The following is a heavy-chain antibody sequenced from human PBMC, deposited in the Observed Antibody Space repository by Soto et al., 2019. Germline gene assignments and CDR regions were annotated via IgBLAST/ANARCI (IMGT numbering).Heavy chain of an antibody. D-gene: IGHD6-13*01. CDR1: GSPFTSSG. CDR3: ARMPTYSSSWYVTFDY. V-gene: IGHV1-18*01. J-gene: IGHJ4*02. Sequence: APVKASCKAPGSPFTSSGISWVRQAPGQGLEWMGWISAYNGITNYAQKLQGRVTMTTDTSTSTAYMELRSLRSDDTAVYYCARMPTYSSSWYVTFDYWCQGTLVTVSS. CDR2: ISAYNGIT.